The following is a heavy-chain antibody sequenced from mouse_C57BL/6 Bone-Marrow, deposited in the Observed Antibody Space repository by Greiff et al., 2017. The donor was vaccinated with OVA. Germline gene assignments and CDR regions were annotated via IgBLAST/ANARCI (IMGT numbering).Heavy chain of an antibody. CDR1: GFTFSDYG. J-gene: IGHJ4*01. D-gene: IGHD2-2*01. CDR2: ISSGSSTI. CDR3: ARRLIWLRAYYDYLDY. Sequence: DVKLVESGGGLVKPGGSLKLSCAASGFTFSDYGMHWVRQAPEKGLEWVAYISSGSSTIYYADTVKGRFTISRDNAKTTLFLQMTSVKSEDTAMYYCARRLIWLRAYYDYLDYWGQGTTVTVSS. V-gene: IGHV5-17*01.